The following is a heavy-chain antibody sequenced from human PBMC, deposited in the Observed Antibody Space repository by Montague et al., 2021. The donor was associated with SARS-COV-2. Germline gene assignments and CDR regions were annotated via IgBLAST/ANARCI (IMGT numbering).Heavy chain of an antibody. V-gene: IGHV4-59*01. D-gene: IGHD5-12*01. Sequence: SETLSLTCTVSGGSISSNFWSWIRQPPGKGLEWIGYIYYSGSTNHNPSLKSRVTISVDTSKKQFSLQLSSVTAAGTAVYYCARTRGYDPLFDFWGQGTLVTVSS. CDR1: GGSISSNF. CDR3: ARTRGYDPLFDF. CDR2: IYYSGST. J-gene: IGHJ4*02.